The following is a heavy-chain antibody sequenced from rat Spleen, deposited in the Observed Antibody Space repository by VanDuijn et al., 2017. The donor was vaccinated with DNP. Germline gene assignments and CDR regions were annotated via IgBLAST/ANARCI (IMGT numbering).Heavy chain of an antibody. V-gene: IGHV2-1*01. D-gene: IGHD4-3*01. CDR3: TRSNSGYYVMDA. J-gene: IGHJ4*01. Sequence: QVQLKESGPGLVQPSQTLSLTCSVSRFSLTSGNIHWVRQPPGKGLEWMGGMSDNGNTDYNSALKSRLSISRDASKSQVFLKMNSLQTEDTAIYFCTRSNSGYYVMDAWGQGTSVTVSS. CDR2: MSDNGNT. CDR1: RFSLTSGN.